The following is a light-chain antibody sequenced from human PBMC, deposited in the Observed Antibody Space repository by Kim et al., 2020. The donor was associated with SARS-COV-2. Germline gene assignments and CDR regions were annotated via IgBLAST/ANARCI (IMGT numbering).Light chain of an antibody. Sequence: QSVLTQPPSLSGAPGQTITISCAGSYSNIGAGYSVHWYRHLPGTAPKLIIFDNINRPSGGPGRYSGSKSGSSASLVITGLQAEDEAEYYCQSYDMDLRVSIFGGGTKVTVL. V-gene: IGLV1-40*01. J-gene: IGLJ2*01. CDR2: DNI. CDR1: YSNIGAGYS. CDR3: QSYDMDLRVSI.